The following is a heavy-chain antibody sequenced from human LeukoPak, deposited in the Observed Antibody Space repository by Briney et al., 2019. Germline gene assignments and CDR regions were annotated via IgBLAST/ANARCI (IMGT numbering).Heavy chain of an antibody. D-gene: IGHD5-24*01. J-gene: IGHJ4*02. CDR3: AKDRRGGSYNWLDYFDY. CDR1: GFTFSSYA. CDR2: ISGSGGST. Sequence: GGSLRLSCAASGFTFSSYAMSWVRQAPGKGLEWVSAISGSGGSTYYADSVKGRFTISRDNSKNTLYLQMNSLRAEDTAVYYCAKDRRGGSYNWLDYFDYWGQGTLVTVSS. V-gene: IGHV3-23*01.